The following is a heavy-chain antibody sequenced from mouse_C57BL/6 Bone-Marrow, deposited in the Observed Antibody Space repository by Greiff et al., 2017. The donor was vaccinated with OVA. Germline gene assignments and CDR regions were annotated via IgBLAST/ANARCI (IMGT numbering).Heavy chain of an antibody. CDR2: IYPRSGNT. V-gene: IGHV1-81*01. CDR1: GYTFTSYG. J-gene: IGHJ4*01. D-gene: IGHD1-1*01. CDR3: AFYYGSSYYAMDY. Sequence: QVQLQQSGAELARPGASVKLSCKASGYTFTSYGISWVKQRTGQGLEWIGEIYPRSGNTYYNEKFKGKATLTADKSSSTAYTELRSLTSEDSAVYFCAFYYGSSYYAMDYWGQGTSVTVSS.